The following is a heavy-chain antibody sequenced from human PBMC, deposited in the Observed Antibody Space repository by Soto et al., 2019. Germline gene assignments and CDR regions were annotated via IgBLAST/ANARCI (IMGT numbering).Heavy chain of an antibody. V-gene: IGHV3-30*18. CDR1: GFTFSSYG. Sequence: LRLSCAASGFTFSSYGMHWVRQAPGKGLEWVAVISYDGSNKYYADSAKGRFTISRDNSKNTLYLQMNSLRAEDTAVYYCAKDRGDIVVVPAAGMDVWGQGTTVTVSS. CDR3: AKDRGDIVVVPAAGMDV. J-gene: IGHJ6*02. CDR2: ISYDGSNK. D-gene: IGHD2-2*01.